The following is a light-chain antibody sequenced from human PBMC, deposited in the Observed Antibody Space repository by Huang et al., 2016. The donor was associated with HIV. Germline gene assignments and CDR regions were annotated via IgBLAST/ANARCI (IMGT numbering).Light chain of an antibody. CDR3: MQALQSPPLFT. Sequence: DIVLTQTPLSLPVTPGEPASISCRSSQSLLHSNGDNYLDWYLQKPGQSPQRLRYLGSHRASGVPDRFSGSGSGTDFTLIISRVEAEDVGVYYCMQALQSPPLFTFGPGTKVEIK. J-gene: IGKJ3*01. CDR1: QSLLHSNGDNY. CDR2: LGS. V-gene: IGKV2-28*01.